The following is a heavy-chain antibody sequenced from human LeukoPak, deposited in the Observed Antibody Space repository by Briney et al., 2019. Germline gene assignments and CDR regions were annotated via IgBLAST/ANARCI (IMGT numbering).Heavy chain of an antibody. J-gene: IGHJ4*02. CDR2: INPNSGGT. CDR3: ARGSGVVRGVIMAFFDY. CDR1: GYTFTGYY. Sequence: ASVKVSCKASGYTFTGYYMHWVRQAPGQGLEWMGWINPNSGGTNYAQKFQGWVTMTRDTSISTAYMELSRLRSDDTAVYYCARGSGVVRGVIMAFFDYWGQGTLVTVSS. V-gene: IGHV1-2*04. D-gene: IGHD3-10*01.